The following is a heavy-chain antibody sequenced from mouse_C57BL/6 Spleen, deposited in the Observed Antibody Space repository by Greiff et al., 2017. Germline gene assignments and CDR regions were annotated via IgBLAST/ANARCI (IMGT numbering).Heavy chain of an antibody. CDR3: ARHNPLDY. J-gene: IGHJ2*01. V-gene: IGHV5-9*01. CDR2: ISGAGGNT. CDR1: GFTFSSYT. Sequence: EVMLVESGGGLVKPGGSLKLSCAASGFTFSSYTMSWVRQTPEKRLEWVATISGAGGNTYYPDSVKGRFTISRDNAKNTLYLQMSSLRSEDTAWDYCARHNPLDYWGQGTTLTVSS.